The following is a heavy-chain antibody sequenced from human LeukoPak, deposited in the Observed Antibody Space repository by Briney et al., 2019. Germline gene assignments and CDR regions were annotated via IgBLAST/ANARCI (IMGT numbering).Heavy chain of an antibody. V-gene: IGHV3-53*01. CDR2: IYSGGST. Sequence: GGSLRLSCAASGFTFSTNYMSWVRQAPGEGLEWVSVIYSGGSTYYADSVKGRFTISRDNSKNTVYLQMNSLRAEDTAVYYCARALTDSSGWWNNWFDPWGQGTLVTVSS. CDR1: GFTFSTNY. D-gene: IGHD6-19*01. J-gene: IGHJ5*02. CDR3: ARALTDSSGWWNNWFDP.